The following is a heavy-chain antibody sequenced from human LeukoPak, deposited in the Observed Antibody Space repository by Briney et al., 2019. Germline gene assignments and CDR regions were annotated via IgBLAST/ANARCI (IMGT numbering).Heavy chain of an antibody. Sequence: SETLSLTCTVSGDSISSYYWSWIRQPPGKGLEWIGYIYSSRSTNYNPSLKSRITISVDTSKNQFSLKLSSVTAADTAVYYCARFAYCGGHCWYYFDYWGQGSLVTVSS. D-gene: IGHD2-21*02. CDR2: IYSSRST. CDR3: ARFAYCGGHCWYYFDY. CDR1: GDSISSYY. V-gene: IGHV4-59*01. J-gene: IGHJ4*02.